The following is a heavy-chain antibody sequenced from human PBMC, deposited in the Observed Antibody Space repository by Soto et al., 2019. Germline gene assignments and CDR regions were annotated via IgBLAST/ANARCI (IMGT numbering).Heavy chain of an antibody. CDR2: IWYDGSNK. CDR3: ARDHGDCSSTSCYLYYYMDV. D-gene: IGHD2-2*01. J-gene: IGHJ6*03. V-gene: IGHV3-33*01. Sequence: GGSLRLSCAASGFTFSSYGMHWVRQAPGKGLEWVAVIWYDGSNKYYADSVKGRFIISRDNSKNTLYLQMNSLRAEDTAVYYCARDHGDCSSTSCYLYYYMDVWGKGTTVTVSS. CDR1: GFTFSSYG.